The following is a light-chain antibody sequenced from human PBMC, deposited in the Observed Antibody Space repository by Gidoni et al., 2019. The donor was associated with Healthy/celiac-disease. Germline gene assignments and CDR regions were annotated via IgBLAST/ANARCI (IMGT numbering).Light chain of an antibody. CDR2: AAS. Sequence: IQITESPSSLSASVGERVPITCQASQSISSYLNWYQHRPGKAPKLLIYAASSLQSGVPSRVSGSGSDSDFTLTISSLQPEDFATYYCQQSYSTFTFXPXTKVDIK. CDR3: QQSYSTFT. CDR1: QSISSY. V-gene: IGKV1-39*01. J-gene: IGKJ3*01.